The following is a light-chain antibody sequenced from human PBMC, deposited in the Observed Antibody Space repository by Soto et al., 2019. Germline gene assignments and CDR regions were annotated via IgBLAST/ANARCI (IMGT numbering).Light chain of an antibody. Sequence: DVQMSQSPSSLSASVGDRVTITCRASQRISTYLHWFQQKPGKAPKLLIYAASNLQSGVPSRFSGSGSGTDFALTISSLQPEDFATYYCQQSYSTLRTFGQGTKVEIK. CDR2: AAS. CDR3: QQSYSTLRT. CDR1: QRISTY. V-gene: IGKV1-39*01. J-gene: IGKJ1*01.